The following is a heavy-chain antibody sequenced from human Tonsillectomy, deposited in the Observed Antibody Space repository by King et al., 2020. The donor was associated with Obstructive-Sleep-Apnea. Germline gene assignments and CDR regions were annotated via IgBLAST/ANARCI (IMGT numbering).Heavy chain of an antibody. CDR2: ISYDGSNK. D-gene: IGHD2-15*01. CDR3: AKDSLGYCSGGSCYSFDY. J-gene: IGHJ4*02. Sequence: VQLVESGGGVVQPGRSLRLSCAASGFTFSSYGIHWVRQAPGKGLEWVAVISYDGSNKYYADSVKGRFTISREHSKNTLYLQMNSLRAEDTAVYYCAKDSLGYCSGGSCYSFDYWGQGTLVTVSS. CDR1: GFTFSSYG. V-gene: IGHV3-30*18.